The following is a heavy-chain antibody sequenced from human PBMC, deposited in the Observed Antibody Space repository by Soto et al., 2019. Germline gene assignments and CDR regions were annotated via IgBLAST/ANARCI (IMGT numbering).Heavy chain of an antibody. D-gene: IGHD2-15*01. CDR3: ARDRWPYCSGGNCYSGFDY. V-gene: IGHV3-33*01. CDR2: TWHDGSNT. Sequence: GGSLRLSCAASAFTFSSYGMRGVRQAPGKGLEWVSLTWHDGSNTYYADSVKGRFTVSRENSKNTLYLQVNSLRAEDTAVYSCARDRWPYCSGGNCYSGFDYWSLGTLVTVAS. J-gene: IGHJ4*02. CDR1: AFTFSSYG.